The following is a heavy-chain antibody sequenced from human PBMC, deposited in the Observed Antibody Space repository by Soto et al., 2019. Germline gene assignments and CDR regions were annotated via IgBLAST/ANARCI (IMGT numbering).Heavy chain of an antibody. CDR2: IVNSDGST. CDR1: GFSFRSYA. D-gene: IGHD2-15*01. J-gene: IGHJ4*02. Sequence: EVQLWESGGGLVQPGGSLRLSCAASGFSFRSYAMSWVRQAPGKGLEWVSAIVNSDGSTFYADSVKGRFTISRDNSKNTLYLQMDSLRAEDTAVYYCAKRVRIFQDLGYFDYWGQGTLVTVSS. V-gene: IGHV3-23*01. CDR3: AKRVRIFQDLGYFDY.